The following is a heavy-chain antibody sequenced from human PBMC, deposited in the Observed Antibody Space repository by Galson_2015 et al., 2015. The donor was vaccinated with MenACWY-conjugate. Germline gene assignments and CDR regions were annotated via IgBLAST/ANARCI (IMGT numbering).Heavy chain of an antibody. CDR3: ARQLDAFDI. J-gene: IGHJ3*02. D-gene: IGHD5-24*01. V-gene: IGHV4-59*01. CDR2: IYYSGST. Sequence: SETLSLTCTVSGGSISSYYWSWIRQPPGKGLEWIGYIYYSGSTNYNPYLKSRVTISVDTSKNQFSLKLSSVTAADTAVYYCARQLDAFDIWGQRTMVTVSS. CDR1: GGSISSYY.